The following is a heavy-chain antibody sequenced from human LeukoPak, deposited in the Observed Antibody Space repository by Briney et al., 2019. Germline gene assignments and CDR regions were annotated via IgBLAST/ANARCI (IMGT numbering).Heavy chain of an antibody. CDR3: ARGRSGGVVTLDY. CDR2: ISYSGST. D-gene: IGHD2-21*02. V-gene: IGHV4-61*01. CDR1: GGSISSGYY. Sequence: PSETLSLTCTVSGGSISSGYYWGWIRQPPGKGLEWIGYISYSGSTNSNPSLRSRVTMSVDTSKNQFSLKLSSMTAADTAVYYCARGRSGGVVTLDYWGQGTLVTVSS. J-gene: IGHJ4*02.